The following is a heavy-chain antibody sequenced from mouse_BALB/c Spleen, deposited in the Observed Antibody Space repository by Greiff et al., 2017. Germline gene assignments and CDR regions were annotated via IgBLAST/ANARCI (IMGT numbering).Heavy chain of an antibody. Sequence: EVQVVESGGGLVQPGGSLKLSCAASGFTFTSYGMSWVRQTPDKRLELVATINSNGGSTYYPDSVKGRFTISRDNAKNTLYLQMSSLKSEDTAMYDCARGGNFDYWGQGTTLTVSS. D-gene: IGHD1-1*02. V-gene: IGHV5-6-3*01. CDR1: GFTFTSYG. CDR3: ARGGNFDY. CDR2: INSNGGST. J-gene: IGHJ2*01.